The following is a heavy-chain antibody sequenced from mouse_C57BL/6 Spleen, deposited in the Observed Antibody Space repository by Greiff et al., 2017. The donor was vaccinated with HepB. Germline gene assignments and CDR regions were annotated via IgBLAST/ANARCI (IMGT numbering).Heavy chain of an antibody. Sequence: VQLQQSGPGLVQPSQSLSITCTVSGFSLTSYGVHWVRQSPGKGLEWLGVIWSGGSTDYNAAFISRLSISKDNSKSQVFFKMNSLQADDTAIYYCARKDYGTSFAYWGQGTLVTVSA. J-gene: IGHJ3*01. V-gene: IGHV2-2*01. CDR1: GFSLTSYG. CDR2: IWSGGST. D-gene: IGHD1-1*01. CDR3: ARKDYGTSFAY.